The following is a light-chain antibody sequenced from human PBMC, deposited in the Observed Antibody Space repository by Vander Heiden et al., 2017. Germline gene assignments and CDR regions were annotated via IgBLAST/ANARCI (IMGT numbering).Light chain of an antibody. J-gene: IGKJ3*01. CDR2: AAS. V-gene: IGKV1-39*01. CDR3: PPSSSSPAP. Sequence: DIQLTQHPSSLSASVGDRVTITCRASQSISSYLNWYQQKPGKAPNLLIYAASSLQSGVPSTFSDHFSCPSFSLSLLFLPPPSFSSSSFPPSSSSPAPFGAGTNVDIQ. CDR1: QSISSY.